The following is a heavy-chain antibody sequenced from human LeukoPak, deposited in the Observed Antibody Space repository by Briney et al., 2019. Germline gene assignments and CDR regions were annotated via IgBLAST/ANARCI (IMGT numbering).Heavy chain of an antibody. D-gene: IGHD3-10*01. CDR1: GGSFSGYY. Sequence: SETLSLTCAVYGGSFSGYYWSWIRQPPGKGLEWIGEINHSGSTNYNPSLKSRVTISVDTSKNQFSLKLSSVTAADTAVYYCARERYGSGSYYPPAYSYYGMDVWGKGTTVTVSS. CDR3: ARERYGSGSYYPPAYSYYGMDV. CDR2: INHSGST. J-gene: IGHJ6*04. V-gene: IGHV4-34*01.